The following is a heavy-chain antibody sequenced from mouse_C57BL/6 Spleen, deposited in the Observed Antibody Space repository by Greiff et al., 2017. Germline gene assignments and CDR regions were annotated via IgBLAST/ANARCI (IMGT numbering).Heavy chain of an antibody. D-gene: IGHD1-1*01. CDR2: INPSNGGT. CDR3: ATPCSTTVVADFDY. Sequence: QVQLQQSGTELVKPGASVKLSCKASGYTFPSYWMHWVKPRPGQGLEWIGNINPSNGGTNYNEKFNCKATLTVYKSSSTAYMQLSSLTSEDSAVYYCATPCSTTVVADFDYWGQGTTLTVSS. V-gene: IGHV1-53*01. CDR1: GYTFPSYW. J-gene: IGHJ2*01.